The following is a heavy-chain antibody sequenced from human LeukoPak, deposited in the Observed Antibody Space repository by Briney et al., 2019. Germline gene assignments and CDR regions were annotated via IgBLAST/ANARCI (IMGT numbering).Heavy chain of an antibody. V-gene: IGHV1-8*03. CDR3: ARGVSSSSTSIIYYYYYMDV. D-gene: IGHD6-6*01. J-gene: IGHJ6*03. Sequence: ASVKVSCKASGYTFTSYDINWVRQATGQGLEWMGWMNPNSGNTGYAQKFQGRVTITRNTSISTAYMELSSLRSEDTAVYYCARGVSSSSTSIIYYYYYMDVWGKGTTVTVSS. CDR1: GYTFTSYD. CDR2: MNPNSGNT.